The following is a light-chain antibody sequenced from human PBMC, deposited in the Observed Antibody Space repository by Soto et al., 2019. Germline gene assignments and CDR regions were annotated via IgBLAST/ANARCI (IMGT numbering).Light chain of an antibody. J-gene: IGKJ4*01. CDR2: DAS. CDR1: QSVTTY. V-gene: IGKV3-11*01. Sequence: EIVLTQSPAPRPFPPGERAPPPSRASQSVTTYLAWYQQKPGQAPRLLIYDASNRATGIPARFSGSGSGTDFTLTISSLEPEDFAVYYCQQRSNWPLTFGGGTKVEIK. CDR3: QQRSNWPLT.